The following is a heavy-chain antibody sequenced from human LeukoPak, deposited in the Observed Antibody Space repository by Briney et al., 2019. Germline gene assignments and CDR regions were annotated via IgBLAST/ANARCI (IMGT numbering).Heavy chain of an antibody. V-gene: IGHV3-21*01. CDR1: GFTFSSYS. J-gene: IGHJ4*02. D-gene: IGHD2-2*01. CDR3: ARDQNCSSTSCYGFDY. Sequence: GGSLRLSCAASGFTFSSYSMTWVRQAPGKGLEWVSSINSSSSYIYYADSVKVRFTISRAQAKNSLNLQMNSLRAEATAVYYCARDQNCSSTSCYGFDYWGQGTLVTVSS. CDR2: INSSSSYI.